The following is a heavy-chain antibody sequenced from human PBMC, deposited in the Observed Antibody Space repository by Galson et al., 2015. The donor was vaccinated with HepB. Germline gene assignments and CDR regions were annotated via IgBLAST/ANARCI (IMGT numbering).Heavy chain of an antibody. CDR3: VKDRLVVTAYYYGMDV. V-gene: IGHV3-64D*06. Sequence: SLRLSCAASGFTFSSYAMHWVRQAPGKGLEYVSAISSNGGSTYYADSVKGRFTISRDNSKNTLYLQMSSLRAEDTAVYYCVKDRLVVTAYYYGMDVWDQGTTVTVSS. CDR1: GFTFSSYA. D-gene: IGHD2-21*02. J-gene: IGHJ6*02. CDR2: ISSNGGST.